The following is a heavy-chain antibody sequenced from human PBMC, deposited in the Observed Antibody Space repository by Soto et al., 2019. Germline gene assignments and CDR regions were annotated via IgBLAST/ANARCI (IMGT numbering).Heavy chain of an antibody. V-gene: IGHV6-1*01. CDR3: ARELEDKPYSSSWLLGDPIYRIFDY. D-gene: IGHD6-13*01. CDR1: GDSVSSNSAA. J-gene: IGHJ4*02. Sequence: SQTLSLTCAISGDSVSSNSAAWNWIRQSPSRGLEWLGRTYYRSKWYNDYAVSVKSRITINPDTSKNQFSLQLNSVTPEDTAVYYCARELEDKPYSSSWLLGDPIYRIFDYWGQGTLVTVSS. CDR2: TYYRSKWYN.